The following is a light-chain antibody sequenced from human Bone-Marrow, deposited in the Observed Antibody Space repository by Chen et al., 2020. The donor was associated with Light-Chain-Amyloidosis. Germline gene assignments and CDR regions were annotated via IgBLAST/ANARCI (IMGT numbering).Light chain of an antibody. Sequence: SYVLTQPSSVSVAPGQTATIACVGNNIGSTSVHWYQQTPGPAPLLVVYDDSDRPSGLPEPLSGSNSGNTATLTISRVEAGDEADYYCQVWDRSSDRPVFGGGTKLTVL. CDR2: DDS. CDR1: NIGSTS. V-gene: IGLV3-21*02. CDR3: QVWDRSSDRPV. J-gene: IGLJ3*02.